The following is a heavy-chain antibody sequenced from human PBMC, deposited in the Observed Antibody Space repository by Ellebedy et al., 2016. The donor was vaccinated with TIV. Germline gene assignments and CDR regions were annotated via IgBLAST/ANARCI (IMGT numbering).Heavy chain of an antibody. Sequence: GESLKISCTASGSTFSTYSMNWVRQAPEKGLEWVSYVSGSGKTTYYTDSVKGRFTISRDNAKNSLFLQMNSLRDEDPAAYYCVRDSMGDFDYWGQGTLVTVSS. V-gene: IGHV3-48*02. CDR1: GSTFSTYS. CDR3: VRDSMGDFDY. J-gene: IGHJ4*02. CDR2: VSGSGKTT. D-gene: IGHD2-8*01.